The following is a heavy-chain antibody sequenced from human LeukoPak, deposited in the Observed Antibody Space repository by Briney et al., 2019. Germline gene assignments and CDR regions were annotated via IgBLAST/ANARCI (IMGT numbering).Heavy chain of an antibody. Sequence: SETLSLTCTVSGGSVSSGSSYWSWIRQPPGKGLEWIGEINHSGGTNYNPSLKSRVTISVDTSKNQFSLKLSSVTAADTAVYYCARCYDFWSGYYRHYYGMDVWGQGTTVTVSS. CDR3: ARCYDFWSGYYRHYYGMDV. CDR1: GGSVSSGSSY. CDR2: INHSGGT. D-gene: IGHD3-3*01. V-gene: IGHV4-39*07. J-gene: IGHJ6*02.